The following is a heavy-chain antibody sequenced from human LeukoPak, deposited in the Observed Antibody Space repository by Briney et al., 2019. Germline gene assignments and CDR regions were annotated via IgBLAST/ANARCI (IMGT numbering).Heavy chain of an antibody. CDR2: IIPIFGTA. J-gene: IGHJ4*02. CDR1: GGTFSSYA. Sequence: SVKVSCKASGGTFSSYAISWARQAPGQGLEWMGGIIPIFGTANYAQKFQGRVTITTEESTSTAYMELSSLRPEDTAVYYCASIYYDSSGYYYGYFDYWGQGTLVTVSS. CDR3: ASIYYDSSGYYYGYFDY. D-gene: IGHD3-22*01. V-gene: IGHV1-69*05.